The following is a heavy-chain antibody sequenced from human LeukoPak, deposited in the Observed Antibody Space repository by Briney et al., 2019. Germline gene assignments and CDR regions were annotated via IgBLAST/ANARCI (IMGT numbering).Heavy chain of an antibody. J-gene: IGHJ4*02. V-gene: IGHV3-53*01. D-gene: IGHD1-26*01. CDR2: IYAGGST. CDR3: ARVWELSFDY. CDR1: GFTVSSDH. Sequence: GGSLRLSCAASGFTVSSDHMSWVRQAPGRGLEWVSVIYAGGSTYYADSVKGRFTISRDNFKNTVFLQMNSLRAEDTAVYYCARVWELSFDYWGQGTLVTVSS.